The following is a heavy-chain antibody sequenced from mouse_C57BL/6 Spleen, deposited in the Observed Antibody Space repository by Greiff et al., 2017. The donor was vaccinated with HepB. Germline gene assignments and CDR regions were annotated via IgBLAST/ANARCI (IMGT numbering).Heavy chain of an antibody. Sequence: EVMLVESGEGLVKPGGSLKLSCAASGFTFSSYAMSWVRQTPEKRLEWVAYISSGGDYIYYADTVKGRFTISRDNARNTLYLQMSSLKSEDTAMYYCTRDFDGPFAYWGQGTLVTVSA. V-gene: IGHV5-9-1*02. D-gene: IGHD2-3*01. CDR3: TRDFDGPFAY. CDR2: ISSGGDYI. CDR1: GFTFSSYA. J-gene: IGHJ3*01.